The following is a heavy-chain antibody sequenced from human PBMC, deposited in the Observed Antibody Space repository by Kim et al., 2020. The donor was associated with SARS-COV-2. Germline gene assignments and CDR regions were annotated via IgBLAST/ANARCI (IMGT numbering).Heavy chain of an antibody. J-gene: IGHJ4*02. V-gene: IGHV3-21*01. CDR2: ISSSSGNI. CDR3: ARIELCVLDY. CDR1: GFTFSTYT. D-gene: IGHD3-10*02. Sequence: GGSLRLSCAASGFTFSTYTMNWVRQSPGKGLEWVSSISSSSGNIYYADSVKGRFTISRDNAKNSLYLQKNSLRAEDAAGYYCARIELCVLDYWGQVIPVT.